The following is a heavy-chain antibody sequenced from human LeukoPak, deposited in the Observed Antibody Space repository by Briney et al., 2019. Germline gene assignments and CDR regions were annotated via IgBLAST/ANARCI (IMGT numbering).Heavy chain of an antibody. D-gene: IGHD5-18*01. CDR2: IWYDGVTK. V-gene: IGHV3-33*01. J-gene: IGHJ4*02. CDR1: GFTFSTYG. CDR3: ATVRIQLWFLDY. Sequence: GRSLRLSCAASGFTFSTYGMHWVRQAPGKGLEWVAVIWYDGVTKYYSDSVKGRFTISRDNAKNSLYLQMNSLRAEDTAVYYCATVRIQLWFLDYWGQGTLVTVSS.